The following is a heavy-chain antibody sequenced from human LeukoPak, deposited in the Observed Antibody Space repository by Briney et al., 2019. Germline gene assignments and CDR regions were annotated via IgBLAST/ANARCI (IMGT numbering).Heavy chain of an antibody. CDR1: GYSFTSYW. CDR2: IYPGDSDT. D-gene: IGHD3-22*01. J-gene: IGHJ4*02. CDR3: ARHAPYYYDSSGYYFTYFDY. V-gene: IGHV5-51*01. Sequence: GESLKISCKGSGYSFTSYWIGWVRRMPGKGLEWMGIIYPGDSDTRYSPSFQGQVTISADKSISTAYLQWSSLKASDTAMYYCARHAPYYYDSSGYYFTYFDYWGQGTLVTDSS.